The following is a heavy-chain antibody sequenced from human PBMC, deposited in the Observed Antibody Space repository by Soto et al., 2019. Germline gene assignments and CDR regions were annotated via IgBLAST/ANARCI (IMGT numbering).Heavy chain of an antibody. V-gene: IGHV1-2*04. CDR3: ARASSSDRMTFEY. J-gene: IGHJ4*02. CDR2: INPNSGGT. Sequence: ASVKVSCKASGYTFTDYFIHWVRQAPGQGLEWMGWINPNSGGTNYARKFPGWVSMTMDTSISTAYMELSRMTSDSTAAYYCARASSSDRMTFEYWGQGSLVTVSS. CDR1: GYTFTDYF.